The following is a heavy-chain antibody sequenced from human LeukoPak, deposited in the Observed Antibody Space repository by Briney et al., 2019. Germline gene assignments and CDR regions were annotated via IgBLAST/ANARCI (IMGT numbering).Heavy chain of an antibody. CDR2: MNPNSGNT. CDR3: ARGPGEIIYYYYYMDV. D-gene: IGHD3-10*01. J-gene: IGHJ6*03. Sequence: ASVKASCKASGYTFTSYDINWVRQATGQGLEWMGWMNPNSGNTGCAQKFQGRVTMTRNTSISTAYMELSSLRSEDTAVYYCARGPGEIIYYYYYMDVWGKGTTVTVSS. V-gene: IGHV1-8*01. CDR1: GYTFTSYD.